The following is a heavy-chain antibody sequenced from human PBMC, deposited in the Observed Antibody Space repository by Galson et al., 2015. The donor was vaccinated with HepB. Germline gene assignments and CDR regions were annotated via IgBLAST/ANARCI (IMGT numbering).Heavy chain of an antibody. CDR1: GYIFTTYW. D-gene: IGHD3-22*01. CDR3: ARQSKIVVPASDQHGMDV. V-gene: IGHV5-10-1*01. J-gene: IGHJ6*02. Sequence: QSGAEVKKPGESLRISCKGSGYIFTTYWINWVRQMPGKGLEWMGRIDPSDFYTDYSPSFQGHVSISADKSVNTAFLYWSSLKASDTAIYYCARQSKIVVPASDQHGMDVWGQGTRVTVSS. CDR2: IDPSDFYT.